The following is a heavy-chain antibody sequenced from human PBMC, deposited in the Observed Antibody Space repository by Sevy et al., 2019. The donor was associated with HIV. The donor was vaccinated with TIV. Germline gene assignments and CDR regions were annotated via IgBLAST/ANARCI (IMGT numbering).Heavy chain of an antibody. V-gene: IGHV3-7*03. CDR1: GFTFSTYW. J-gene: IGHJ5*02. Sequence: GSLRLSCAASGFTFSTYWMSWVRQAPGKGLEWVANIKQDGSEKYYVDSVKGRFSISRDNAKNSLYLQMNSLRAEDTSVYYCARVPLITARPDNCFDPWGQGTLVTVSS. CDR3: ARVPLITARPDNCFDP. CDR2: IKQDGSEK. D-gene: IGHD6-6*01.